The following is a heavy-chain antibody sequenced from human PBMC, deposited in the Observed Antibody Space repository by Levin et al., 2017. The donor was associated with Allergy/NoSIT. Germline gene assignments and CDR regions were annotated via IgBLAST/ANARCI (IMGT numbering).Heavy chain of an antibody. Sequence: GESLKISCAASGFTFSSYAINWVRQAPGKGLEWVSVISGSGGSTDYADSVKGRFTISRDNSENTLYLQMNSLRAEDTAVYYCARGGYCGGGTCYDWGSFDYWGQGTLVTVSS. D-gene: IGHD2-15*01. CDR1: GFTFSSYA. CDR2: ISGSGGST. V-gene: IGHV3-23*01. CDR3: ARGGYCGGGTCYDWGSFDY. J-gene: IGHJ4*02.